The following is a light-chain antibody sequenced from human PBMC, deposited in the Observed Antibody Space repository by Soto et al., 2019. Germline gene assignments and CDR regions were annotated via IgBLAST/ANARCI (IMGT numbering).Light chain of an antibody. J-gene: IGKJ4*01. Sequence: EIVMTQSPATLSVSPGERATLSCRASQSVNSDLAWYQQKPGQAPSLLIYGASTRATGFPARFSGSGSGTEFTLTISSLQSEDFALYYCQQYNNWPLTFGGRTKVDIK. CDR3: QQYNNWPLT. CDR2: GAS. CDR1: QSVNSD. V-gene: IGKV3-15*01.